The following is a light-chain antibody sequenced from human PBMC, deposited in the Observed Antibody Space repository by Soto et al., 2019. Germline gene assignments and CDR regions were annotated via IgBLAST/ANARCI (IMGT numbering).Light chain of an antibody. J-gene: IGKJ3*01. Sequence: EIVLTQSPGTLSLSPGERATLSCRASQSISSSYLAWYQQKPGQAPRLLVYGASSRATGTPDRFSGSGSVTDFTLTISSLLPVDFAVYDCQQYDSSQFTFGPGTKVDIK. V-gene: IGKV3-20*01. CDR2: GAS. CDR1: QSISSSY. CDR3: QQYDSSQFT.